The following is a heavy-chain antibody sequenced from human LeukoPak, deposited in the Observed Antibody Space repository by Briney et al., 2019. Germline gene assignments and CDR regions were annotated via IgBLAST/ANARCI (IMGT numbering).Heavy chain of an antibody. CDR3: ARVPRSYYYYYYMDV. CDR1: GGSISGYH. V-gene: IGHV4-59*01. CDR2: IYYSGSS. J-gene: IGHJ6*03. Sequence: SETLSLTCNVSGGSISGYHWSWIRQPPGKGLEWLGYIYYSGSSNYNPSLKSRVTVSADTSKNQFSLKLSSVTAADTAVYYCARVPRSYYYYYYMDVWGKGTTVTVSS.